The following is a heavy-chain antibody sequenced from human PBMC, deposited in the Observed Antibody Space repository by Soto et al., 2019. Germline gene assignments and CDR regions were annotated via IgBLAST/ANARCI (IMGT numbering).Heavy chain of an antibody. D-gene: IGHD5-12*01. V-gene: IGHV5-51*01. CDR1: GYSFTSYW. Sequence: GESLKISCKGSGYSFTSYWIGWVRQMPGKGLEWMGIIYPGDSDTRYSPSFQGQVTISADKSISTAYLQWSSLKASDTAMYYCARHLYVNIVATSAFDIWGQGTMVTV. CDR3: ARHLYVNIVATSAFDI. J-gene: IGHJ3*02. CDR2: IYPGDSDT.